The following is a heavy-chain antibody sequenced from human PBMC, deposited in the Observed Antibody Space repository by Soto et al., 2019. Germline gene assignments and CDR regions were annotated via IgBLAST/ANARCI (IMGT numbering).Heavy chain of an antibody. D-gene: IGHD3-9*01. V-gene: IGHV4-59*08. CDR3: ARHFVDWAAFDI. CDR2: IYYSGST. J-gene: IGHJ3*02. CDR1: GGSISSFY. Sequence: SETLSLTCTVSGGSISSFYWSWIRQPPGKGLEWIGYIYYSGSTNYNPSLKSRVTISVDTSKNQFSLKLSSVTAADTAVYYCARHFVDWAAFDIWGQGTMVTVSS.